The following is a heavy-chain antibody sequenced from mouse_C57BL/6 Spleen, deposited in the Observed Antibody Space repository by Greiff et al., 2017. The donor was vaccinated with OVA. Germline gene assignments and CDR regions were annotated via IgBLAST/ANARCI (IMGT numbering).Heavy chain of an antibody. J-gene: IGHJ4*01. CDR1: GYTFPRYW. Sequence: QVQLQQPGAELVKPGASVKVSCKASGYTFPRYWMHCVKQRPGQGLEWIGMIHPSGSDTNYNQKFKGKATLTVDTSSSTAYLQLSSLAAEDYAVYYCEINAMDDWGQGTSVTVSS. V-gene: IGHV1-74*01. CDR3: EINAMDD. CDR2: IHPSGSDT.